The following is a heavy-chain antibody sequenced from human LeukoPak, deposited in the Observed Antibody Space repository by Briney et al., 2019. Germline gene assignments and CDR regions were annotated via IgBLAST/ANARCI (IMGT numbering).Heavy chain of an antibody. V-gene: IGHV3-74*01. Sequence: PGGSLRLSCAAPGFAFSSYWMHWVRQAPGKGLVWVSRIDSDGSITNYADSVKGRFTISRDNAKNTLYLQLTSLRAEDTAVYYCARAGVYSGSYYGYWGQGTLVTVSS. D-gene: IGHD1-26*01. J-gene: IGHJ4*02. CDR2: IDSDGSIT. CDR3: ARAGVYSGSYYGY. CDR1: GFAFSSYW.